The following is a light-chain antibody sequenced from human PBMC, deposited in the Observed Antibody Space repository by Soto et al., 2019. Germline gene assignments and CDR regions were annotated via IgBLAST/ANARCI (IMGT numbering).Light chain of an antibody. CDR2: LGS. J-gene: IGKJ5*01. V-gene: IGKV2-28*01. CDR1: QSLLHSNGYNY. CDR3: MQALQTPIT. Sequence: DLVMTQSPLSLPVTPGEPASISCRSSQSLLHSNGYNYLDWYLQKPGQSPQLLIYLGSNRSSGVPDRFSGSGSGTDFTLKISRVEAEDVGVYYCMQALQTPITFGQGHDWRLN.